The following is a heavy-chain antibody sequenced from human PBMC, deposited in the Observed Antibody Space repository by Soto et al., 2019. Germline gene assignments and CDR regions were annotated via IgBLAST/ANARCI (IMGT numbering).Heavy chain of an antibody. CDR3: ARERDDYIWGSYRQFDY. CDR1: GGTFSSYT. V-gene: IGHV1-69*04. Sequence: SVKVSCKASGGTFSSYTISWVRQAPGQGLEWMGRIIPILGIANYAQKFQGRVTITADKSTSTAYMELSSLRSEDTAVYYCARERDDYIWGSYRQFDYWGQGTLVTVSS. CDR2: IIPILGIA. J-gene: IGHJ4*02. D-gene: IGHD3-16*02.